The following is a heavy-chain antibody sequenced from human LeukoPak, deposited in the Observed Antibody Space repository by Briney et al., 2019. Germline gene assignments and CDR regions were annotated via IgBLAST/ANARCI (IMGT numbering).Heavy chain of an antibody. Sequence: GGSLRLSCAASGFTFSTHGMHWVRQAPGKGLEWVAFIRYDGINKYYADSVKGRFTISIDSFKNTLYLQMNSLRPEDTAVYYCARDSSRGHQLADYFDYWGQGTLVTVSS. CDR2: IRYDGINK. CDR3: ARDSSRGHQLADYFDY. V-gene: IGHV3-30*02. D-gene: IGHD6-13*01. CDR1: GFTFSTHG. J-gene: IGHJ4*02.